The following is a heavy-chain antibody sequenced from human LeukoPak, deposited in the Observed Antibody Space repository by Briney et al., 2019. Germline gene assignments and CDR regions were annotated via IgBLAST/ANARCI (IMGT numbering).Heavy chain of an antibody. D-gene: IGHD2/OR15-2a*01. CDR1: GFTFSSSA. J-gene: IGHJ4*02. CDR3: AKDAQSIGSYFDS. Sequence: GGSLRLSCAASGFTFSSSAMHWVRQAPGKGLEWVAVISYDGSNKYYADSVKGRFTISRDNSKNTLYLQMSSLRVDDTAIYYCAKDAQSIGSYFDSWGQGSLVIVSS. CDR2: ISYDGSNK. V-gene: IGHV3-30-3*01.